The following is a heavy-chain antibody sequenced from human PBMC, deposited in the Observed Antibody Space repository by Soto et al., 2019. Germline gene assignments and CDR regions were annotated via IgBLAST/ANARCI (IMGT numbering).Heavy chain of an antibody. J-gene: IGHJ4*02. CDR2: ISSSSSYI. D-gene: IGHD2-15*01. V-gene: IGHV3-21*01. Sequence: GGSLRLSCAASGFTFSSYSMNWVRQAPGKGLEWVSSISSSSSYIYYADSVKGRFTISRDNAKNSLYLQMNSLRAEDTAVYYCARAIVVVVAAPDASFDYWGQGTLVTVSS. CDR1: GFTFSSYS. CDR3: ARAIVVVVAAPDASFDY.